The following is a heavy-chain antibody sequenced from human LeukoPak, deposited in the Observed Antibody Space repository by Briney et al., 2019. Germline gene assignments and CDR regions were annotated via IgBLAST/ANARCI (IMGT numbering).Heavy chain of an antibody. J-gene: IGHJ3*02. Sequence: ASVKVSCKASGYTFTGYYMNWVRQAPGQGLEWMGWINPNSGGTNYAQKFQGRVTMTRDTSISTAYMELSRLRSDATAVYYCARDRDYYDSSGYYAYDAFDIWGEGTMLTVSS. D-gene: IGHD3-22*01. CDR3: ARDRDYYDSSGYYAYDAFDI. V-gene: IGHV1-2*02. CDR2: INPNSGGT. CDR1: GYTFTGYY.